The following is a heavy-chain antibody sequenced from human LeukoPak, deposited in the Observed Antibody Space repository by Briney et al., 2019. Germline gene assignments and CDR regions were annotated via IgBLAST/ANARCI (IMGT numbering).Heavy chain of an antibody. CDR2: INTDGSTT. Sequence: GGSLRLSCAASGFTFSTYWIHWVRQAPGKGLVWVSRINTDGSTTSYADSVKGRFTISRDSSKNTLYLQMNSLRDEDTAVYYCARDYPPGSSSLSGGLGYWGQGTLVTVSS. CDR1: GFTFSTYW. D-gene: IGHD3-10*02. J-gene: IGHJ4*02. CDR3: ARDYPPGSSSLSGGLGY. V-gene: IGHV3-74*01.